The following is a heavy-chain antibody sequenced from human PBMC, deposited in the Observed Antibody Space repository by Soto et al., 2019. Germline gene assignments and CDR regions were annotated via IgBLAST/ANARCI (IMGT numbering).Heavy chain of an antibody. CDR2: IYTSGST. CDR1: GGSISSYY. V-gene: IGHV4-4*07. CDR3: ARAGVVVAAAPYYYYGMDV. Sequence: ILSVTCPVSGGSISSYYWSWIRQPAGKGLEWIGRIYTSGSTNYNPSHKSQVTMSVDTSKHQFSLTLSSVTAADTAVYYCARAGVVVAAAPYYYYGMDVWGQGTTVTVSS. J-gene: IGHJ6*02. D-gene: IGHD2-15*01.